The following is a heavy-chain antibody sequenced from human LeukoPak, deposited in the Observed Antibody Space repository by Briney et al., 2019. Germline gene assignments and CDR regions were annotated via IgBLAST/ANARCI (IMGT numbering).Heavy chain of an antibody. CDR3: ARVPGSAYPYMAV. Sequence: SQTLSLTCTVSGYSITTGYYWGWLRQSPGTGLEGIGSISHSATTYYNPSLKSRVTIFLATSKNQFSPKLTSVTAADTAAYYRARVPGSAYPYMAVWGKGTTVTVSS. CDR1: GYSITTGYY. D-gene: IGHD3-10*01. CDR2: ISHSATT. J-gene: IGHJ6*03. V-gene: IGHV4-38-2*02.